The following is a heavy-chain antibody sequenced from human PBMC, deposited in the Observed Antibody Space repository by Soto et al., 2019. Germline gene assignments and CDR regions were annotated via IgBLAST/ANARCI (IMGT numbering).Heavy chain of an antibody. J-gene: IGHJ6*02. CDR3: ARDTPSRYSEAYYYYGMDV. V-gene: IGHV1-18*01. Sequence: VASVKVSCKASGYTFTSYGISWVRQAPGQGLEWMGWISAYNGNTNYAQKLQGRVTMTTDTSTSTAYMELRSLRSDDTAVYYCARDTPSRYSEAYYYYGMDVWGQGTTVTVSS. CDR1: GYTFTSYG. CDR2: ISAYNGNT. D-gene: IGHD1-1*01.